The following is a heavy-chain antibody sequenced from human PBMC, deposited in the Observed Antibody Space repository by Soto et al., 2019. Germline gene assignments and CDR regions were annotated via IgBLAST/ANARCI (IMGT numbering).Heavy chain of an antibody. D-gene: IGHD5-18*01. Sequence: VGSLRLSCAASGFTFSSYAMHWVRQAPGKGLEWVAVISYDGSNKYYADSVKGRFTISRDNSKNTLYLQMNSLRAEDTAVYYCARVGYSYGPFDYWGQGTLVTVSS. J-gene: IGHJ4*02. CDR1: GFTFSSYA. V-gene: IGHV3-30-3*01. CDR3: ARVGYSYGPFDY. CDR2: ISYDGSNK.